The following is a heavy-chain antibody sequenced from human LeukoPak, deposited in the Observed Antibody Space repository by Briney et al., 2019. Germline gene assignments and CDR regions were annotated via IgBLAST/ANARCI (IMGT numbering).Heavy chain of an antibody. D-gene: IGHD2-15*01. CDR3: AKDGLGCSGGSCYSDY. J-gene: IGHJ4*02. V-gene: IGHV3-23*01. CDR2: ISGSGGDK. CDR1: GLTFSPYA. Sequence: GGSLRLSCAASGLTFSPYAMSWARQAPGKGLEWVSAISGSGGDKYYADSVKGRFTISRDNSKNTLYLQINSLRAEDTAAYYCAKDGLGCSGGSCYSDYWGQGTLVTVSS.